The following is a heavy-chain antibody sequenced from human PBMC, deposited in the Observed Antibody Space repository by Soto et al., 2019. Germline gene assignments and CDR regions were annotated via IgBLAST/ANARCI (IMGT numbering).Heavy chain of an antibody. CDR2: ISSSGSTI. D-gene: IGHD3-10*01. V-gene: IGHV3-11*01. CDR3: ARGGVPGSWLQLGYYYGLDV. CDR1: GFTFSDYY. J-gene: IGHJ6*02. Sequence: QVQLVESGGGLVKPGGSLRLSCAASGFTFSDYYISWILQAPGKELERVSYISSSGSTIYYADSVKGRFTISRDTARNPLYLQMNSLRAEDTAVYYCARGGVPGSWLQLGYYYGLDVWCQGTTVTVSS.